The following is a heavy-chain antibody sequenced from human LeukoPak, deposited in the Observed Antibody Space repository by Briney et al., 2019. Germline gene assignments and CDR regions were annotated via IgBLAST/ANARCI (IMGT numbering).Heavy chain of an antibody. CDR3: ARRWAFQYFDL. D-gene: IGHD2/OR15-2a*01. CDR1: GGSFSGYY. J-gene: IGHJ2*01. V-gene: IGHV4-34*01. CDR2: INHSGSI. Sequence: SETLSLTCGVYGGSFSGYYWSWIRQSPGKGLEWIGKINHSGSINYNPSLKSRVTISVDTPKNQFSLKLSSVTAADTAVYYCARRWAFQYFDLWGRGTLVTVSS.